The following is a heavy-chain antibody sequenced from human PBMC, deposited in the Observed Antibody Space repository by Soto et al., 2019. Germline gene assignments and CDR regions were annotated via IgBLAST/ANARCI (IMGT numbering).Heavy chain of an antibody. CDR3: ASLYYYGSGSYDSWFDP. CDR1: GGSISSYY. J-gene: IGHJ5*02. V-gene: IGHV4-59*01. Sequence: PSETLSLTCTVSGGSISSYYWSWIRQPPGKGLEWIGYIYYSGSTNYNPSLKSRVTISVDTSKNQFSLKLSSVTAADTAVYYCASLYYYGSGSYDSWFDPRGQGTLVTVSS. D-gene: IGHD3-10*01. CDR2: IYYSGST.